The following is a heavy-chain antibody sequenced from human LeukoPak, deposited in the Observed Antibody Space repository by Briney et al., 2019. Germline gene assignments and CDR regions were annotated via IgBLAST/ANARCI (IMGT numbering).Heavy chain of an antibody. Sequence: ASVKVSCKASGYTFTGHFMFWVRQAPGKGLEWMAWINPNSGVTSYAQKFQGRVTLTRDTSINTAYMELSRLRSDDTALYYCARGGAGTAYYDWDFFRFDYWGQGTLVTVSS. V-gene: IGHV1-2*02. J-gene: IGHJ4*02. CDR3: ARGGAGTAYYDWDFFRFDY. D-gene: IGHD5-12*01. CDR1: GYTFTGHF. CDR2: INPNSGVT.